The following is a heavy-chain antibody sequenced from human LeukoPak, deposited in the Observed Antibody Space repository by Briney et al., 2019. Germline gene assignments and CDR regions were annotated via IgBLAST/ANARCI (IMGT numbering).Heavy chain of an antibody. CDR1: GFAFDDYG. V-gene: IGHV3-20*04. Sequence: GSLRLSCTSSGFAFDDYGMGWVRQAPGKGLEWVSGINWNGDSTNYADSVEGRFTISRDKAKTSLFLQMNSLRVDDTALYYCVRGEVTYSLDYWGQGTLVIVSA. CDR3: VRGEVTYSLDY. CDR2: INWNGDST. D-gene: IGHD2-15*01. J-gene: IGHJ4*02.